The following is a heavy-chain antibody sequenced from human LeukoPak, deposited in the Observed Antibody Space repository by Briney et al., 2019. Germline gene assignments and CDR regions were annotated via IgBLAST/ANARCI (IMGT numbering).Heavy chain of an antibody. Sequence: GRCLRLSCAASGFTFSTYSMNWVRQAPGKGLGWVSYIIRRSDTIYDADSVKGRFTISRDNAKISLYLQMNSLRAEDTAVYYCAVSDYFDYWGQGTLVTVSS. V-gene: IGHV3-48*01. D-gene: IGHD5/OR15-5a*01. CDR1: GFTFSTYS. CDR3: AVSDYFDY. J-gene: IGHJ4*02. CDR2: IIRRSDTI.